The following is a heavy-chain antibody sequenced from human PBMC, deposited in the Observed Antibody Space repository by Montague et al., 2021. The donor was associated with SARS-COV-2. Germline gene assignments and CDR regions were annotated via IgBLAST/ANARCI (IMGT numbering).Heavy chain of an antibody. CDR3: ARDPRYDSSGYYLGSAFDI. D-gene: IGHD3-22*01. CDR2: IYYSGST. V-gene: IGHV4-31*03. J-gene: IGHJ3*02. Sequence: TLSLTCTVSGGSISSGGYYWSWIRQHPGKGLEWIGYIYYSGSTYYNPSLKSRVTISVDTSKSQFSLKLSSVTAADTAVYYCARDPRYDSSGYYLGSAFDIWGQGTMVTVSS. CDR1: GGSISSGGYY.